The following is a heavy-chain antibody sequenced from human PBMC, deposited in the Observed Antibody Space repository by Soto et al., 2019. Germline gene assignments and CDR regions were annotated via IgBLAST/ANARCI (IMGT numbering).Heavy chain of an antibody. J-gene: IGHJ4*02. V-gene: IGHV4-31*03. CDR2: IYYSGST. D-gene: IGHD5-12*01. CDR3: ASGRRDGYNSYFDY. Sequence: PSETLSLTCTVSGGSISSGGYYWSWIRQHPGKGLEWIGYIYYSGSTYYNPSLKSRVTISVDTSKNQFSLKLSSVTAADTAVYYCASGRRDGYNSYFDYWGQGTLVTV. CDR1: GGSISSGGYY.